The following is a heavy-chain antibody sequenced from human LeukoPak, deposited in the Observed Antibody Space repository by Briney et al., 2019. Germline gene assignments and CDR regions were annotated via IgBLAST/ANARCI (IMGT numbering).Heavy chain of an antibody. CDR2: ISGSGDNT. CDR3: AKGSYYDSSGSFYFDY. D-gene: IGHD3-22*01. CDR1: GFTFSSYA. V-gene: IGHV3-23*01. Sequence: GGSLRLSCAASGFTFSSYAMSWVRQAPGKGLEWVSGISGSGDNTYYADSVKGRFTISRDNSKNTLYVQVNSLGTEDTVAYYCAKGSYYDSSGSFYFDYWGQGTLVTVSS. J-gene: IGHJ4*02.